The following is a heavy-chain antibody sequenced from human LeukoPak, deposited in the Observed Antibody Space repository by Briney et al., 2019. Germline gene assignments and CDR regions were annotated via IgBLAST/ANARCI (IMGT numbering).Heavy chain of an antibody. D-gene: IGHD3-10*01. Sequence: PGGSLRLSCAASGFTFSSYSISWVRQAPGQGLEWMGGIIPVFGTVNYAQKFQGRVTITADESTSTAYMQLSSLRSEDTAVYFCARSQAGAFGSGTYYKEFDYWGQGTLVTVSS. CDR3: ARSQAGAFGSGTYYKEFDY. J-gene: IGHJ4*02. CDR2: IIPVFGTV. V-gene: IGHV1-69*01. CDR1: GFTFSSYS.